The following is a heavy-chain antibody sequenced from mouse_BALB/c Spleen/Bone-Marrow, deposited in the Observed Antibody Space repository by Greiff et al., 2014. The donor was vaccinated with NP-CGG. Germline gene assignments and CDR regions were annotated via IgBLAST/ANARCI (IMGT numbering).Heavy chain of an antibody. J-gene: IGHJ2*01. CDR3: ASYYGSSYYFDY. V-gene: IGHV14-3*02. CDR1: GFNIKDTY. CDR2: IDPANGNT. Sequence: EVQLQQSGAELVKPGASVKLSCTASGFNIKDTYMHWVKQRPEQGLEWIGRIDPANGNTKYDPKFQGKATITADTSSNTAYLQLSSLTSEDTAAYYCASYYGSSYYFDYWGQGTTLTVSS. D-gene: IGHD1-1*01.